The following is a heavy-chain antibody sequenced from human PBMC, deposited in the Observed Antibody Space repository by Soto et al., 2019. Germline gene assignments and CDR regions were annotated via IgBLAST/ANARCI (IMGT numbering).Heavy chain of an antibody. CDR1: GYTFTGYY. V-gene: IGHV1-2*04. J-gene: IGHJ6*02. CDR2: INPNSGGT. Sequence: QVQLVQSGAEVKKPGASVKVSCKASGYTFTGYYMHWVRQAPGQGLEWMGWINPNSGGTNYAQKFQGWVTMTRDTSISTAYMELSRLRSDDTAVYYCARGIGFGWYSRGWSGYYYGMDVWGQGTTVTVSS. D-gene: IGHD6-19*01. CDR3: ARGIGFGWYSRGWSGYYYGMDV.